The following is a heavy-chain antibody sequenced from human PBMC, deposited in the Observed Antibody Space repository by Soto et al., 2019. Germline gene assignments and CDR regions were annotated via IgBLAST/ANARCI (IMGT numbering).Heavy chain of an antibody. V-gene: IGHV4-34*01. Sequence: SETLYLTCAVYGGSFRGYYWRWIRQPPGKGLEWIGEINHSGSTNYNPSLKSRVTISVDTSKNQFSLKLSSVTAADTAVYYCASKAYPNIAAAGNFDYWGQGTLVTVSS. CDR3: ASKAYPNIAAAGNFDY. CDR2: INHSGST. J-gene: IGHJ4*02. CDR1: GGSFRGYY. D-gene: IGHD6-13*01.